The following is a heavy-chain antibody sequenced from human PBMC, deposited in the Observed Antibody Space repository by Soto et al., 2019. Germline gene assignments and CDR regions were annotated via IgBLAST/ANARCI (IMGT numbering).Heavy chain of an antibody. Sequence: QLQLQESGPGLVKPSETLSLTCTVSGGSISSSSYYWGWIRQPPGKGLEWIGSIYYSGSTYYNPSLKRRVTISVATSKNQFSLKLSSVTAADTAVYYCASLRSYCSGGSCYLGWFDPWGQGTLVTVSS. CDR1: GGSISSSSYY. J-gene: IGHJ5*02. CDR3: ASLRSYCSGGSCYLGWFDP. CDR2: IYYSGST. V-gene: IGHV4-39*01. D-gene: IGHD2-15*01.